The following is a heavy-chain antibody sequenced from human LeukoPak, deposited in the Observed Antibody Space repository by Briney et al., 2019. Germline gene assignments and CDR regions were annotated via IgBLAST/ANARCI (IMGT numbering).Heavy chain of an antibody. Sequence: SQTLSLTCTVSGGSISSGDYCWSWIRQPPGKGLEWIGYIYSSGSSYYNSSLKSRVTISADTSKNHFSLKLSSVTAADTAVYYCARVLVTGSGNYFPFDYWGQGTLVTVSS. V-gene: IGHV4-30-4*01. CDR3: ARVLVTGSGNYFPFDY. J-gene: IGHJ4*02. CDR2: IYSSGSS. CDR1: GGSISSGDYC. D-gene: IGHD3-10*01.